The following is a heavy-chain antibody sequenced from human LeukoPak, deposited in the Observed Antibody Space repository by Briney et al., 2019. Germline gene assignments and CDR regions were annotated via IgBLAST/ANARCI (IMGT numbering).Heavy chain of an antibody. CDR3: ARLSPDFWSGSEAPYYMDV. V-gene: IGHV5-51*01. CDR2: IYPGDSDT. Sequence: GESLKISCKGSGYSFTSYWIGWVRQMPGKGLEWMGIIYPGDSDTGYSPSFQGQVTISADKSISTAYLQWSSLKASDTAMHYCARLSPDFWSGSEAPYYMDVWGKGTTVTVSS. CDR1: GYSFTSYW. D-gene: IGHD3-3*01. J-gene: IGHJ6*03.